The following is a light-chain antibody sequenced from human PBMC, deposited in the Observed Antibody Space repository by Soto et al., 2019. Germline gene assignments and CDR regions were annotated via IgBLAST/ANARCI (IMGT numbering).Light chain of an antibody. CDR3: QSHDSGVTGSV. CDR2: SNT. J-gene: IGLJ1*01. Sequence: QSVLTQPPSVSGAPGQTVTIACTGSSSNIGAGFDVQWYQQGPGTAPKLVLYSNTARPSGVPARFSGSRSGSSGSQASTGLHPEDASEYYCQSHDSGVTGSVFGTGPNVTGL. V-gene: IGLV1-40*01. CDR1: SSNIGAGFD.